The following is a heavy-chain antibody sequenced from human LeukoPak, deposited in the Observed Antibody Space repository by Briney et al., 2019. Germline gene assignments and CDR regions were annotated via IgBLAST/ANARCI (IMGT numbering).Heavy chain of an antibody. D-gene: IGHD5-12*01. V-gene: IGHV1-18*01. J-gene: IGHJ6*03. CDR2: ISAYNGNT. Sequence: ASVKVSCKASGYTFTSYGISWVRQAPGQGLEWMGWISAYNGNTNYAQKLQGRVTMTTDTSTSTAYMELRSLRSDDTAVYYCARDGRVDIVATIFYYYYMDVWGKGTTVTVSS. CDR1: GYTFTSYG. CDR3: ARDGRVDIVATIFYYYYMDV.